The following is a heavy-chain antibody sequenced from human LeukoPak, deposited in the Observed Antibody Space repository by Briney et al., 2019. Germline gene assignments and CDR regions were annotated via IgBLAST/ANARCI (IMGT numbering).Heavy chain of an antibody. Sequence: GGSLRLSCAASGFTVSINYMSWVRQAPGKGLEWVSVIYSGGSTYYADSVKGRFTISRDNSKNTLYLQMNSLRAEDTAVYYCARISFGAEWEPQENFDYWGQGTLVTVSS. J-gene: IGHJ4*02. CDR1: GFTVSINY. CDR2: IYSGGST. V-gene: IGHV3-66*01. CDR3: ARISFGAEWEPQENFDY. D-gene: IGHD1-26*01.